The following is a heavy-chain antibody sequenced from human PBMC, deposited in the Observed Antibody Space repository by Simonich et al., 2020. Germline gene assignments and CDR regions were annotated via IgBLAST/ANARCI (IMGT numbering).Heavy chain of an antibody. CDR3: AKDLGERITMIVVVIDAFDI. Sequence: GGGLVQPGGSLRLSCAASGFTFSSYARSWVRQAPGKGLEWVSAISGSGGSTYYADSVKGRFTNSRDNSKNTLYLQMNSLRAEDTAVYYCAKDLGERITMIVVVIDAFDIWGQGTMVTVSS. CDR2: ISGSGGST. J-gene: IGHJ3*02. V-gene: IGHV3-23*01. CDR1: GFTFSSYA. D-gene: IGHD3-22*01.